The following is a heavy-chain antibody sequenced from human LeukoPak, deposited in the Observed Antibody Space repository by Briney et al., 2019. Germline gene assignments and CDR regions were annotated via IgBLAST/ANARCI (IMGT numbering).Heavy chain of an antibody. CDR3: ARYTVAAAGRVGYFDY. Sequence: PSETLSLTCAVYGGSFSGYYWSWIRQPPGKGLEWIGEINHSGSTNYNPSLKSRVTISVDTSKNQFSLKLSSVTAADTAVYYCARYTVAAAGRVGYFDYWGQGTLVTVSS. J-gene: IGHJ4*02. CDR1: GGSFSGYY. D-gene: IGHD6-13*01. CDR2: INHSGST. V-gene: IGHV4-34*01.